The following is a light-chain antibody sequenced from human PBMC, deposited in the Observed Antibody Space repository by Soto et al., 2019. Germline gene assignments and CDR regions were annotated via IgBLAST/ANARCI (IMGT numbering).Light chain of an antibody. J-gene: IGKJ2*01. V-gene: IGKV1-5*01. CDR3: QQYDNYYT. CDR1: QSISNW. CDR2: DVS. Sequence: DIHMSQSPSTLSASVGYRFTITCRASQSISNWLAWYQQKPGKAPALLIYDVSRLESGVPSRLSGSGSGTAFTLTINSPHPDDFATYYCQQYDNYYTFGQGTKVDIK.